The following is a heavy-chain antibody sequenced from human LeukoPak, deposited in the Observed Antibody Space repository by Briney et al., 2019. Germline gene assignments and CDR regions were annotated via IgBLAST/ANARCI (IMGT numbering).Heavy chain of an antibody. CDR1: GDSISNYY. D-gene: IGHD5-18*01. CDR2: IYYSGST. Sequence: PSETLSLTCSVPGDSISNYYWNWIRQPPGKGLEWIGYIYYSGSTYYNPSLKSRVAISVDTSRNQFSLKLTSVTAADTAVYYCARVRWIHLWSHFDYWGQGALVTVSS. CDR3: ARVRWIHLWSHFDY. V-gene: IGHV4-59*01. J-gene: IGHJ4*02.